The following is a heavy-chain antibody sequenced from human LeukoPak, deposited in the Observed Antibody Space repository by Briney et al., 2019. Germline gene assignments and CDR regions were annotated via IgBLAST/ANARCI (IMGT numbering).Heavy chain of an antibody. J-gene: IGHJ3*02. CDR1: GVSISSSSYY. Sequence: KPSETLSLTCTVSGVSISSSSYYWGWIRQPPGKGLEWIGSIYYSGSTYYNPSLKSRVTISVDTSKNQFSLKLSSVTAADTAVYYCARDVGYYDSSGYGDAFDIWGQGTMVTVSS. D-gene: IGHD3-22*01. CDR2: IYYSGST. V-gene: IGHV4-39*07. CDR3: ARDVGYYDSSGYGDAFDI.